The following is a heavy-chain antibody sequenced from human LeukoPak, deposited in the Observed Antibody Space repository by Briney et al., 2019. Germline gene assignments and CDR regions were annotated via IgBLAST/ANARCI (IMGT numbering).Heavy chain of an antibody. V-gene: IGHV4-61*01. Sequence: KPSETLSLTCTVSGGSVSSGSYYWSWIRQPPGKGLEWIGYIYYSGSTNYNPSLKGRVTISVGTSKNQFSLKLSSVTAADTAVYYCANGVVPTGDYFDYWGQGTLVTVSS. CDR1: GGSVSSGSYY. J-gene: IGHJ4*02. CDR3: ANGVVPTGDYFDY. CDR2: IYYSGST. D-gene: IGHD2-2*01.